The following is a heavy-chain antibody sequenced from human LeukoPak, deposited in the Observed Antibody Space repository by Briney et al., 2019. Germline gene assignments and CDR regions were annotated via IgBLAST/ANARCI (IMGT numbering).Heavy chain of an antibody. Sequence: GRSLRLSCTASGFTFGDYAMSWVRQAPGKGLEWVGFIRSKAYGGTTDYAASVKGRFTISRDDSKSIAYLQMNSLKTEDTAVYYCTRDLRWLAYDYWGQGTLVTVSS. D-gene: IGHD6-19*01. V-gene: IGHV3-49*04. CDR2: IRSKAYGGTT. CDR1: GFTFGDYA. CDR3: TRDLRWLAYDY. J-gene: IGHJ4*02.